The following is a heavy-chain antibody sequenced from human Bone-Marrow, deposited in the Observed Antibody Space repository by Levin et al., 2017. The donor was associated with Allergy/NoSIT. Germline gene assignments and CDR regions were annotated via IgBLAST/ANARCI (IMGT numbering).Heavy chain of an antibody. J-gene: IGHJ4*02. CDR2: VCPGNSDT. V-gene: IGHV5-51*01. CDR3: ARQALVAGPGIDN. Sequence: GESLKISCETSGYSFTNYWIGWVRQMPGKGLEWMGIVCPGNSDTRYSPSFQGQVTISADKSISTAYLQWSSLKDSDTAMYYCARQALVAGPGIDNWGQGTLVTVSS. D-gene: IGHD6-19*01. CDR1: GYSFTNYW.